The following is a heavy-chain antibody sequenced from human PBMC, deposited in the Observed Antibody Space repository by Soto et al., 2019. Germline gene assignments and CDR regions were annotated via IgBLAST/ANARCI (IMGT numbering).Heavy chain of an antibody. Sequence: SETLSLTCTVSGGSISSYYWSWIRQPPGKGLEWIGFIYYSGSTNYNPSLKSRVTISVDTSKNQFSLKLSSVTAADTAVYYCARGKDGIAAADWFDPWGQGTLVTVSS. CDR1: GGSISSYY. CDR2: IYYSGST. V-gene: IGHV4-59*01. CDR3: ARGKDGIAAADWFDP. J-gene: IGHJ5*02. D-gene: IGHD6-13*01.